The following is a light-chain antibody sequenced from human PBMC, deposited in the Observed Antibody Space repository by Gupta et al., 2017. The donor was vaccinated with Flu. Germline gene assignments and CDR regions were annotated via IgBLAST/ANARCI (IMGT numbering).Light chain of an antibody. J-gene: IGKJ4*01. CDR2: WAS. CDR1: QSVLYSSRNY. Sequence: DIVMTHSPDSLAVSLGERATISCKSSQSVLYSSRNYLSWYWQKPGQPPQLIISWASTRESGVPDRFSGSGSGADFTLTISSLQAEDVAVYYCQQYYSSPLTFGGGTKLEIK. V-gene: IGKV4-1*01. CDR3: QQYYSSPLT.